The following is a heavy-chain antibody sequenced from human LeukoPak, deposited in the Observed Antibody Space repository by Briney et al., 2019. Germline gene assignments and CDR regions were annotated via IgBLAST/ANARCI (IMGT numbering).Heavy chain of an antibody. CDR2: IYHNGNT. CDR1: GTAISGSDW. Sequence: PSETLSLTCVVAGTAISGSDWWSWVRQPPGKGLEWIGEIYHNGNTNYNPSLKSRVTISVDKSKNQFSLMLTSVTAADTAVYYCGISSYYRVWFDPWGQGTLVTVSS. D-gene: IGHD6-6*01. V-gene: IGHV4-4*02. J-gene: IGHJ5*02. CDR3: GISSYYRVWFDP.